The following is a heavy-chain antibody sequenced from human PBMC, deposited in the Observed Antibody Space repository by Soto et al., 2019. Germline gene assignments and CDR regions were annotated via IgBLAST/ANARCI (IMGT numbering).Heavy chain of an antibody. CDR1: GFSVSAGGVG. V-gene: IGHV2-5*02. CDR3: EHSTRRVGCRGGNCYFFDY. CDR2: LFWDDDK. J-gene: IGHJ4*02. D-gene: IGHD2-15*01. Sequence: QITLKEPGPTLVKPTQTLTLTCTCSGFSVSAGGVGVGWIRQPPGKALEWLALLFWDDDKRYSPSLKSRLSITKETSKNQVVLKMTNMDPVDTATYYWEHSTRRVGCRGGNCYFFDYWGQGTPVTVSS.